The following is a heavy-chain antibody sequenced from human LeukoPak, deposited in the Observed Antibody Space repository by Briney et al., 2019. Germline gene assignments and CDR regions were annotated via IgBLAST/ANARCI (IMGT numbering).Heavy chain of an antibody. D-gene: IGHD2-21*01. V-gene: IGHV3-30*03. CDR1: GFTFSSYG. Sequence: PGGSLRLSCAASGFTFSSYGMHWVRQAPGKGLEWVAVISYDGSNKYYADSVKGRFTISRDNAKNSLFLQMNSLRAEDTAVYYCARRLVEYWGQGTLVTVSS. J-gene: IGHJ4*02. CDR2: ISYDGSNK. CDR3: ARRLVEY.